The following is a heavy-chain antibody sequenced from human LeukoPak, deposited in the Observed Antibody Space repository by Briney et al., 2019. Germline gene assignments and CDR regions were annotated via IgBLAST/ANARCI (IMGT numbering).Heavy chain of an antibody. J-gene: IGHJ6*02. CDR2: INPSGGST. D-gene: IGHD2-21*02. CDR3: ARDPGGCGGDCYGGYYYYGMDV. Sequence: ASVKVSCKASGYTFTSYYMHWVRQAPGQGLEWMGIINPSGGSTSYAQKFQGRVTMTRDTSTSTVYMELSSLRSEDTAVYYCARDPGGCGGDCYGGYYYYGMDVWGQGTTVTIPS. CDR1: GYTFTSYY. V-gene: IGHV1-46*01.